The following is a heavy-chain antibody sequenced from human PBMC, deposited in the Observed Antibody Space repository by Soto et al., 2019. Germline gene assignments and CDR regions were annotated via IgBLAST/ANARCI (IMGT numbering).Heavy chain of an antibody. CDR3: ARDAAAGLNDY. D-gene: IGHD6-13*01. J-gene: IGHJ4*02. Sequence: ASVKVSCKASGYTFTSYAIHWVRQAPGQRLEWVGWIHAGSGDTKYSQKFQGRVTMTRDTSANTAYMEMSSLRSEDTAVYYCARDAAAGLNDYWGQGTLVTVSS. V-gene: IGHV1-3*01. CDR2: IHAGSGDT. CDR1: GYTFTSYA.